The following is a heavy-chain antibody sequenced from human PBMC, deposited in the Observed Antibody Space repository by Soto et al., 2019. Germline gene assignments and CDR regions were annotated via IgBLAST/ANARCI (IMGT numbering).Heavy chain of an antibody. CDR1: GFTFSSYN. CDR2: ISSSSSYI. J-gene: IGHJ4*02. V-gene: IGHV3-21*01. Sequence: GGSLRLSCEASGFTFSSYNMNWVRQAPGKGLEWVSSISSSSSYIFYADSVKGRFTISRDNAKNSLYLQMNSLRAEDTAVYYCARDSGSSWPNFDYWGPGTLVTVSS. D-gene: IGHD6-13*01. CDR3: ARDSGSSWPNFDY.